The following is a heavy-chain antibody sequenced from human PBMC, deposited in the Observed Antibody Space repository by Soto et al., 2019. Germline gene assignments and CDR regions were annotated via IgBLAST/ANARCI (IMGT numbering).Heavy chain of an antibody. J-gene: IGHJ4*02. V-gene: IGHV4-4*02. D-gene: IGHD1-26*01. Sequence: QLQASGPGLVKPSGTLSLTCAVSRGSMTTGDWFSWVRQSPGKGLEWIGEIYYGGTTHYKPSLKSRVTISLDKSKNQFFLELSSSTAADTAVYYCAKNAVGGFDWWGQGTLVTVSS. CDR2: IYYGGTT. CDR1: RGSMTTGDW. CDR3: AKNAVGGFDW.